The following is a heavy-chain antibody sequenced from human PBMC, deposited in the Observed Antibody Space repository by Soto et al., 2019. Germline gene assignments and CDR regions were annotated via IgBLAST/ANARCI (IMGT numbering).Heavy chain of an antibody. Sequence: SETLSLTCAVSGGSISSGGYSWIWIRHPPGKGLEWIGYIYHSGSTYYNPPLKSRVTISVDRSKNQFSLKLSSVTAADTAVYYCARKPLVRGYSYDYWGQGTLVTVSS. D-gene: IGHD5-18*01. CDR2: IYHSGST. CDR3: ARKPLVRGYSYDY. V-gene: IGHV4-30-2*01. J-gene: IGHJ4*02. CDR1: GGSISSGGYS.